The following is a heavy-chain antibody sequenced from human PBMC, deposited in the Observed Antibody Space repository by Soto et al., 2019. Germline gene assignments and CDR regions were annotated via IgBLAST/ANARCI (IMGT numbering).Heavy chain of an antibody. CDR3: ARVSMITFGGVIVIPTGDYYYGMDV. J-gene: IGHJ6*02. V-gene: IGHV4-59*01. Sequence: SETKCLTCTVSGGSSGSYYGSWIRQQPGKGLEWIGYIYYSGSTNYNPSLKSRVTISVDPSKNQFSLKLSSVTAADTAVYYCARVSMITFGGVIVIPTGDYYYGMDVWGQGTTVTVSS. D-gene: IGHD3-16*02. CDR1: GGSSGSYY. CDR2: IYYSGST.